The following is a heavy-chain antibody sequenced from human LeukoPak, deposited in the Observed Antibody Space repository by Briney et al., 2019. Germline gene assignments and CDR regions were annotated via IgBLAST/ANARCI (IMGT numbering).Heavy chain of an antibody. V-gene: IGHV3-48*04. CDR2: ISSSSSTI. Sequence: GGSLRLSCAASGFTFSSYSMTRVRQAPGKGLEWVSYISSSSSTIYYADSVKGRFTISRDNAKNSLYLQMSSLRAEDTAVYYCARDYASDYWGQGTLVTVSS. CDR3: ARDYASDY. J-gene: IGHJ4*02. CDR1: GFTFSSYS. D-gene: IGHD3-10*01.